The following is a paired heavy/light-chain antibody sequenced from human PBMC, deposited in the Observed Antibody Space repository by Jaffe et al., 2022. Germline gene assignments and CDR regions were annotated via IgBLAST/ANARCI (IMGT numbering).Light chain of an antibody. CDR2: GAS. CDR1: QSVSTN. J-gene: IGKJ4*01. V-gene: IGKV3-15*01. Sequence: EIVMTQSPATLSVSPGERATLSCRASQSVSTNLAWYQQKPGQAPRLLIYGASTRATGIPARFSGSGSGTEFTLTISSLQSEDFAVYYCQQYNNWPPLTFGGGTKVEIE. CDR3: QQYNNWPPLT.
Heavy chain of an antibody. CDR2: ISGSGGTT. CDR3: AKEIKGAPEYSGYPSFDY. D-gene: IGHD5-12*01. Sequence: EVQLLESGGGLVQRGGSLRLSCAASGFTFNNYAMNWVRQAPGKGLEWVSGISGSGGTTYYADSVKGRFTISRDNSKNTLYLQMNSPRAEDTAVYYCAKEIKGAPEYSGYPSFDYWGQGTLVTVSS. CDR1: GFTFNNYA. V-gene: IGHV3-23*01. J-gene: IGHJ4*02.